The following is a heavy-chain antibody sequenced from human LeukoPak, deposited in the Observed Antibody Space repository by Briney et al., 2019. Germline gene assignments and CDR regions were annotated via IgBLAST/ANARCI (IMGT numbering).Heavy chain of an antibody. J-gene: IGHJ4*02. CDR2: VSTGSNYI. D-gene: IGHD3-22*01. Sequence: GGSLRLSCTASGFTFSSYSLNWVRQAPGKGLEWVSSVSTGSNYIYYADSVKGRFTISRDNDKNSLYLQMNSLRVEDTAVYYCARDGPDSSGYYYAGSDYWGQGTLVTVSS. V-gene: IGHV3-21*01. CDR3: ARDGPDSSGYYYAGSDY. CDR1: GFTFSSYS.